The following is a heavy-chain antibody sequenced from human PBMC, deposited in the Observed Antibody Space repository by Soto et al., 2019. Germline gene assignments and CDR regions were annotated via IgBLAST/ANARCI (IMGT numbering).Heavy chain of an antibody. Sequence: PGGSLRLSCAASGFTFSSYAMTWVRQAPGKGLEWVSGISGSGGSTYYAGSVKGRFTISRDNSKNTLYLQMNSLRAEDTAVYYCAKEGATQNIVTRNFDYWGQGTLVTVPQ. D-gene: IGHD1-26*01. V-gene: IGHV3-23*01. J-gene: IGHJ4*02. CDR2: ISGSGGST. CDR3: AKEGATQNIVTRNFDY. CDR1: GFTFSSYA.